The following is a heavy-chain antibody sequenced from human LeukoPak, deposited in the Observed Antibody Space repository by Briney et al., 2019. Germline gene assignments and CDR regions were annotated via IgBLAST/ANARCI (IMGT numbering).Heavy chain of an antibody. Sequence: SETLSLTCAVSGGSIPNYYWSWIRQPAGKGLEWIGRTSASGSTNHNPSLKSRVTMSADTSKNQFSLKLTSVTAADTAVYYCAREATMAVWGQGTLVTVSS. D-gene: IGHD3-10*01. V-gene: IGHV4-4*07. J-gene: IGHJ4*02. CDR3: AREATMAV. CDR1: GGSIPNYY. CDR2: TSASGST.